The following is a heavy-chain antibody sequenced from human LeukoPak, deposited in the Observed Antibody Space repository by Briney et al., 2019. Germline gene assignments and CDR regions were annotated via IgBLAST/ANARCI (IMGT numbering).Heavy chain of an antibody. V-gene: IGHV4-59*01. Sequence: KPSETLSLTCTVSGGSISSYYWSWIRQPPGKGLEWIGYIYYSGSTNHNPSLKSRVTISVDTSKNQFSLKLNSVTAADTAVYYCARDGCSSTSCYVDWGQGTLVTVSS. J-gene: IGHJ4*02. CDR1: GGSISSYY. CDR2: IYYSGST. D-gene: IGHD2-2*01. CDR3: ARDGCSSTSCYVD.